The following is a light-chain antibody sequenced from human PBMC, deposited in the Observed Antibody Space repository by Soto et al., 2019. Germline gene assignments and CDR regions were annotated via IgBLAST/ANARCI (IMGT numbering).Light chain of an antibody. CDR1: QAISIW. CDR3: HQANSFPLT. J-gene: IGKJ4*01. Sequence: DIQMTQSPSSVSASVGDRVTITCRASQAISIWLAWYQQKPGKAPKLLMYAASNLQSGVPSRFSGSGSGTDFTLTISTLQPEDFATYYCHQANSFPLTFGGGTKVE. CDR2: AAS. V-gene: IGKV1-12*01.